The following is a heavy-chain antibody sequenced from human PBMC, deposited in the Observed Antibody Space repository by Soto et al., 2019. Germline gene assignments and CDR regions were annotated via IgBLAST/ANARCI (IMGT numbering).Heavy chain of an antibody. J-gene: IGHJ4*02. V-gene: IGHV1-69*13. CDR2: IIPIFGTA. D-gene: IGHD3-22*01. CDR3: ARASFEVVVITNGLSYYFDY. Sequence: SVKVSCKASGGTFSSYAINWVRQAPGQGLEWMGGIIPIFGTANYAQKFQGRVTITADESTSTAYMELSSLRSDDTAVYYCARASFEVVVITNGLSYYFDYWGQGPLVTISS. CDR1: GGTFSSYA.